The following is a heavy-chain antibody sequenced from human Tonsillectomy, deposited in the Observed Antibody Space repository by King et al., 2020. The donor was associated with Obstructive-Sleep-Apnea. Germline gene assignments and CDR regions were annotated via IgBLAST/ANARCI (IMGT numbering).Heavy chain of an antibody. D-gene: IGHD5-18*01. V-gene: IGHV3-21*01. CDR3: ALGYSYAHDAFDI. J-gene: IGHJ3*02. CDR2: ISSSSRYI. Sequence: VQLVESGGGLVKPGGSLRLSCAASGFTFSSYSMNWFRQAPGKGREWVSSISSSSRYIYYADSVKGRFTISRDNAKNSLYLQMNSLRAEDTAVYYCALGYSYAHDAFDIWGQGTMVTVSS. CDR1: GFTFSSYS.